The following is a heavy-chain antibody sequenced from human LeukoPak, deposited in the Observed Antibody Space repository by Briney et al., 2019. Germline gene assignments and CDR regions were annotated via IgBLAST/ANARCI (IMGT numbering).Heavy chain of an antibody. CDR1: GGTFSSYA. D-gene: IGHD3-10*01. CDR3: ARGLLWFGELPYYYYGMDV. Sequence: SVKASCKASGGTFSSYAISWVRQAPGQGLEWMGGIIPIFGTANYAQKLQGRVTITADKSTSTAYMELSSLRSEDTAVYYCARGLLWFGELPYYYYGMDVWGKGTTVTVSS. CDR2: IIPIFGTA. J-gene: IGHJ6*04. V-gene: IGHV1-69*06.